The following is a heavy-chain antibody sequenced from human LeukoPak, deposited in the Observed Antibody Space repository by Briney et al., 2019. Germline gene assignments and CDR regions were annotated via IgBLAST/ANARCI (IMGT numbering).Heavy chain of an antibody. CDR3: ARYSSSSWYTFDY. J-gene: IGHJ4*02. D-gene: IGHD6-13*01. V-gene: IGHV3-30*03. Sequence: GGSLRLSCAASGFTFSSYGMHWVRQAPGKGLEWVAVISYDGSNKYYADSVKGRFTISRDNSKNTLYLQMNSLRAEDTAVYYCARYSSSSWYTFDYWGQGTLVTVSS. CDR2: ISYDGSNK. CDR1: GFTFSSYG.